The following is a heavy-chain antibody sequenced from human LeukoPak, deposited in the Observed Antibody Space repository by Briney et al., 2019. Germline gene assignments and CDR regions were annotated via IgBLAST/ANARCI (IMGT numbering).Heavy chain of an antibody. D-gene: IGHD6-19*01. J-gene: IGHJ4*02. CDR3: ARIIAVAGTGGGFDY. Sequence: GEFLKISCKGSGYSFTSYWIGWVRQMPGKGLEWMGIIYPGDSDTRYSPSFQGQVTISADKSISTAYLQWSSLKASDTAMYYCARIIAVAGTGGGFDYWGQGTLVTVSS. CDR1: GYSFTSYW. CDR2: IYPGDSDT. V-gene: IGHV5-51*01.